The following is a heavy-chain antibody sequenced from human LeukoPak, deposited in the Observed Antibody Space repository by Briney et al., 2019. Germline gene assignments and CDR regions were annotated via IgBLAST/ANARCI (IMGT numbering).Heavy chain of an antibody. J-gene: IGHJ6*03. V-gene: IGHV4-34*01. CDR2: INHSGST. CDR1: GGSFSGYY. CDR3: ARVNYYGSGSYYRYYYYMDV. Sequence: SETLSLTCAVYGGSFSGYYWSWIRQPPRKGLEWIGEINHSGSTNYNPSLKSRVTISVDTSKNQFSLKLSSVTAADTAVYYCARVNYYGSGSYYRYYYYMDVWGKGTTVTVSS. D-gene: IGHD3-10*01.